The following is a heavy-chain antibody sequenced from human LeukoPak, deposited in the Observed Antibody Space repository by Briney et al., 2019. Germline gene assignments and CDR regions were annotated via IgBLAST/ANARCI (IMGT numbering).Heavy chain of an antibody. CDR1: GFTFSSHW. V-gene: IGHV3-7*01. D-gene: IGHD3-16*01. Sequence: GGSLRLSCAASGFTFSSHWMSWVRQAPGKGLEWVGNIKADGSEAYHVDSVKGRFTISRDNARNSLFLQMNSLRVEDTAVYYCASQSYARFDPWGQGTLVTVSS. J-gene: IGHJ5*02. CDR2: IKADGSEA. CDR3: ASQSYARFDP.